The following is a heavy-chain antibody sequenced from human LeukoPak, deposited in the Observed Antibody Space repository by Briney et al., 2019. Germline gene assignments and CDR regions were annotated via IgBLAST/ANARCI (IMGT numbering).Heavy chain of an antibody. CDR1: GASISNYY. Sequence: SETLSLTCTVSGASISNYYWSWIRQSPGKGLEWIGHIYYSGSTNYNPSLKSRVTISVDPSKNQFSLKLSSVTAADTAVYYCARLRPGGAFDIWGQGTMVTVSS. CDR2: IYYSGST. CDR3: ARLRPGGAFDI. V-gene: IGHV4-59*08. J-gene: IGHJ3*02. D-gene: IGHD3-16*01.